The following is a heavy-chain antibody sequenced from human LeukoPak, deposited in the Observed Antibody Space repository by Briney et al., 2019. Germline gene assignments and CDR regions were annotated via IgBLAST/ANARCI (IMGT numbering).Heavy chain of an antibody. CDR3: ARSHDHLWGNYPDY. J-gene: IGHJ4*02. CDR1: GASIDSTNW. CDR2: IHHDGRI. D-gene: IGHD3-16*02. V-gene: IGHV4-4*02. Sequence: SETLSLTCAVSGASIDSTNWWNWVRQPPGQGLEWIGEIHHDGRINYNPSLKSRVTLAVDRSKNQFSLRLNSVTAADTAMYYCARSHDHLWGNYPDYWGQGTLVTVSS.